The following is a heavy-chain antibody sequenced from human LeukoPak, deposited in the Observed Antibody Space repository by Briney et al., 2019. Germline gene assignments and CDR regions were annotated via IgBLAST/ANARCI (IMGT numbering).Heavy chain of an antibody. CDR2: ISSSAITM. J-gene: IGHJ4*02. CDR3: ARANNWNYPYHFDY. Sequence: GGSLRLSCAASGFTFSNYYISWIRQAPGKGLEWVSYISSSAITMYYADSVKGRFTISRDNAKNSLYLQMNSLRAEDTAVYYCARANNWNYPYHFDYWGQGTLVTVSS. V-gene: IGHV3-11*01. D-gene: IGHD1-7*01. CDR1: GFTFSNYY.